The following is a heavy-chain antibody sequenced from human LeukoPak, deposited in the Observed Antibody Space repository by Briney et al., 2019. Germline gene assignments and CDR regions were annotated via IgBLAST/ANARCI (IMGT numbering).Heavy chain of an antibody. CDR1: GFTGSRNY. CDR2: IYSGGST. J-gene: IGHJ4*02. Sequence: GGSLRLSCAASGFTGSRNYMSWVRQAPGKGLEWVSVIYSGGSTYYADSVKGRFTISRDNSKNTLYLQMNSLRAEDTAVYYCARDLLDDSWRGYFGYWGQGTLVTVSS. D-gene: IGHD3-3*01. V-gene: IGHV3-66*02. CDR3: ARDLLDDSWRGYFGY.